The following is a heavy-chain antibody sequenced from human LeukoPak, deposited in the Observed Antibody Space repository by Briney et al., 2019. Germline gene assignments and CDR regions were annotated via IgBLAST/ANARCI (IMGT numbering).Heavy chain of an antibody. CDR3: AKDQAWEPRLGGSNWFDP. D-gene: IGHD1-26*01. Sequence: GGSLRLSCAASRFSFGSYAMSWVRQAPGKGLEWVSAISGSGGTTYYADSVKGRFTVSRDNSKNTLYLQMNSLRVEDTAVYFCAKDQAWEPRLGGSNWFDPWGQGTLVTVSS. CDR2: ISGSGGTT. J-gene: IGHJ5*02. CDR1: RFSFGSYA. V-gene: IGHV3-23*01.